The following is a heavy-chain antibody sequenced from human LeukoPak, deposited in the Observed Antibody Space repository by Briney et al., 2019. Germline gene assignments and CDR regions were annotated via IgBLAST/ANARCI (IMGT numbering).Heavy chain of an antibody. V-gene: IGHV3-33*01. CDR3: ARDSDSSGWPLDY. CDR1: GFSFSSYG. Sequence: GGSLRLSCAASGFSFSSYGMHWVRQAPGKGLEWVAVISYDGSNKYYADSVKGRFTISRDNSNNKLYLQMKSLRADDTAVYYCARDSDSSGWPLDYWGQGTLVTVSS. CDR2: ISYDGSNK. J-gene: IGHJ4*02. D-gene: IGHD6-19*01.